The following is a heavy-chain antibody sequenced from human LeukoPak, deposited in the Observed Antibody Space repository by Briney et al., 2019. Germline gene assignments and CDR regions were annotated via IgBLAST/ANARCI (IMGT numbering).Heavy chain of an antibody. CDR3: ARATRYYYDSSGYDY. J-gene: IGHJ4*02. CDR1: GFTFSSYS. CDR2: ISSSSSYI. D-gene: IGHD3-22*01. V-gene: IGHV3-21*01. Sequence: PGGSLRLSCAASGFTFSSYSMNWVRQAPGKGLEWVSSISSSSSYIYYADSVKGRFTISRDNAKNSLYLQMNSLRAEDTAVYYCARATRYYYDSSGYDYWGQGALVTVSS.